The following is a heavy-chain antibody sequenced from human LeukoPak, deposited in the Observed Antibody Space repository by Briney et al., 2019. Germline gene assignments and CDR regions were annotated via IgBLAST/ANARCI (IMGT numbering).Heavy chain of an antibody. CDR2: IYHSGST. CDR1: GYSISSGYY. V-gene: IGHV4-38-2*02. D-gene: IGHD6-6*01. J-gene: IGHJ4*02. Sequence: SETLSLTCTVSGYSISSGYYWGWIRQPPGKGLEWIGSIYHSGSTYYNPSLKSRVTISVDTSKNQFSLKLSSVTAANTAVYYCVRSNSSIFDYWGQGTLVTVSS. CDR3: VRSNSSIFDY.